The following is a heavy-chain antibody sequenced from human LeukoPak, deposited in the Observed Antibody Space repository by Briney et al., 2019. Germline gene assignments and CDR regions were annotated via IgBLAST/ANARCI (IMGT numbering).Heavy chain of an antibody. CDR2: IYPGDSDT. J-gene: IGHJ4*02. Sequence: GESLEISCKGSGYSFTSYWIGWVRQMPGKGLEWMGIIYPGDSDTRYSPSFQGQVTISADKSNSTAYLQWSSLKASDTAMYYCARHVVDTANGNVLFDYWGQGNLVSVSS. CDR1: GYSFTSYW. V-gene: IGHV5-51*01. D-gene: IGHD5-18*01. CDR3: ARHVVDTANGNVLFDY.